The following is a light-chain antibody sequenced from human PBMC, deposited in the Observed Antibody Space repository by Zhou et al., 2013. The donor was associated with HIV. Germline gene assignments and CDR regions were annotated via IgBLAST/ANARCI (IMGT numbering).Light chain of an antibody. CDR2: GSS. Sequence: EIVLTQSPGTLSLSPGERATLSCRASQIITNNQLAWYQQKAGQAPRLLIYGSSGRATGIPDRFSGSGSGTDFTLTISRLEPEDYAVYYCQHYVTXPITFGQGHDWKIK. CDR1: QIITNNQ. CDR3: QHYVTXPIT. J-gene: IGKJ5*01. V-gene: IGKV3-20*01.